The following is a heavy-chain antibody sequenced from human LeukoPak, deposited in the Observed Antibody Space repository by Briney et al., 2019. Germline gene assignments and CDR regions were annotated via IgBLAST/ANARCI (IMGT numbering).Heavy chain of an antibody. J-gene: IGHJ4*02. D-gene: IGHD5-24*01. Sequence: PGRSLRLSCAASGFTFSSYGFHWVRQAPGKGLEWVAVIWSDGSYKYHADSVKGRFTISRDDSKNTLYLQMNSLRAEDTAVYYCARDFSLQLFDYWGQGTLVTVFS. CDR1: GFTFSSYG. CDR2: IWSDGSYK. V-gene: IGHV3-33*01. CDR3: ARDFSLQLFDY.